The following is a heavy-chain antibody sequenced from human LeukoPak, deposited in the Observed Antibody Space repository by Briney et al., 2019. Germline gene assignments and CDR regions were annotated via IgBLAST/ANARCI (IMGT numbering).Heavy chain of an antibody. D-gene: IGHD4-11*01. J-gene: IGHJ4*02. Sequence: GGSLRLSCAASGFTVSNNYMSWVRQAPGKGLEWVSGISGSGTTTYSADSVKGRFTISKDNSKNTVYLQMNSLRAEDTAVYYCAKVIYSNYGYFDYWGQGTLVTVSS. V-gene: IGHV3-23*01. CDR3: AKVIYSNYGYFDY. CDR2: ISGSGTTT. CDR1: GFTVSNNY.